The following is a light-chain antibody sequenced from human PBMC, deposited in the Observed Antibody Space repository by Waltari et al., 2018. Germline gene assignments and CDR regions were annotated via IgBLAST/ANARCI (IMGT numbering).Light chain of an antibody. Sequence: CRASQSVPSNSLSWYQQKLGQAPRLLIYGTSSRATGIPDRFSGSGSGTDFTLTISRLEPEDFAVYYCQQYDGEVVTFGGGTKVEI. V-gene: IGKV3-20*01. CDR1: QSVPSNS. CDR3: QQYDGEVVT. J-gene: IGKJ4*01. CDR2: GTS.